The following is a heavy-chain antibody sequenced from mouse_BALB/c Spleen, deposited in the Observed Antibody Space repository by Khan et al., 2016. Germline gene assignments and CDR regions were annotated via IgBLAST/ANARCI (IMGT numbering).Heavy chain of an antibody. J-gene: IGHJ4*01. CDR2: INYSGSP. Sequence: VQLKESGPGLVKPSQSLSLTCTVTGYSITSDYAWNWIRQFPGNKVEWMGYINYSGSPSYNPSLKSRISITRDTSKNQFFLQLNSVTTEDTPTYYCAIYYDYDCYAMDYWGQGTSVTVSS. CDR1: GYSITSDYA. D-gene: IGHD2-4*01. V-gene: IGHV3-2*02. CDR3: AIYYDYDCYAMDY.